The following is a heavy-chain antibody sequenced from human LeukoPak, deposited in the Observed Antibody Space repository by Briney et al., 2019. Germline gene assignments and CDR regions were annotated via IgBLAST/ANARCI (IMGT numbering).Heavy chain of an antibody. CDR1: GGSISSGGYS. CDR3: ATTAYCSSTSCYPFDP. Sequence: SETLSLTCAVSGGSISSGGYSWSWIRQPPGKGLEWIGYIYHSGSTYYNPSLKSRVTISVDTSKNQFSLKLSSVTAADTAVYYCATTAYCSSTSCYPFDPWGQGTLVTVSS. D-gene: IGHD2-2*01. J-gene: IGHJ5*02. CDR2: IYHSGST. V-gene: IGHV4-30-2*01.